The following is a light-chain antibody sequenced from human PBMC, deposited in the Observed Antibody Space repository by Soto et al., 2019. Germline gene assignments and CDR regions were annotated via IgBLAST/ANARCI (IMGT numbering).Light chain of an antibody. J-gene: IGLJ1*01. Sequence: QSVLTQPASVSGSPGQSITISCTGTSSDVGGYNYVSWYQQNPGKAPKLMIYEVTNRPSGVPNRFSGSKSGNTASLTISGLQAEDEADYYCSSYTSSNTYVFGSGTKVTVL. CDR1: SSDVGGYNY. V-gene: IGLV2-14*01. CDR3: SSYTSSNTYV. CDR2: EVT.